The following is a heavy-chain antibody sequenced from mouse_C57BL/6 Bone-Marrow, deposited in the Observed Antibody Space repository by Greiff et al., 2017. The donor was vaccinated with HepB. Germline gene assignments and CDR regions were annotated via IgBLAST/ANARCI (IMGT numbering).Heavy chain of an antibody. V-gene: IGHV5-12*01. CDR2: ISNGGGST. D-gene: IGHD1-1*01. Sequence: EVQRVESGGGLVQPGGSLKLSCAASGFTFSDYYMYWVRQTPEKRLEWVAYISNGGGSTYYPDTVKGRFTISRDNAKNTLYLQMSRLKSEDTAMYYCARRRSSYFDYWGQGTTLTVSS. CDR3: ARRRSSYFDY. CDR1: GFTFSDYY. J-gene: IGHJ2*01.